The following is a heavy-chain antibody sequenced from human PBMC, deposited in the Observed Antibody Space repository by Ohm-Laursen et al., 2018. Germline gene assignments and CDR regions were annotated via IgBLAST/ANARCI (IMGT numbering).Heavy chain of an antibody. D-gene: IGHD3-3*01. CDR3: AKPIERFRGHYGMDV. CDR2: ISNDGSNK. Sequence: GQTLSLTCAASGVTFSSYGMHCVRQAPGKGLEWVAVISNDGSNKYYADSVKGRFTISRDNSKNTLYLQMNSLRDEDTAVYNCAKPIERFRGHYGMDVWGQGTTVTVSS. CDR1: GVTFSSYG. V-gene: IGHV3-30*18. J-gene: IGHJ6*02.